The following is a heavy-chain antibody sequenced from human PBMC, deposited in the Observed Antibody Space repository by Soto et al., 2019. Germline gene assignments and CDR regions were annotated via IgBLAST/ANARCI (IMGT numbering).Heavy chain of an antibody. V-gene: IGHV5-10-1*01. CDR1: GYSFTSYW. CDR2: IDPSDSYT. D-gene: IGHD5-12*01. CDR3: ASQEMATKNVDAFDI. J-gene: IGHJ3*02. Sequence: PGESLKISCKGSGYSFTSYWISWVRQMPGKGLEWMGRIDPSDSYTNYSPSFQGHVTISADKSISTAYLQWSSLKASDTAMYYCASQEMATKNVDAFDIWGQGTMVT.